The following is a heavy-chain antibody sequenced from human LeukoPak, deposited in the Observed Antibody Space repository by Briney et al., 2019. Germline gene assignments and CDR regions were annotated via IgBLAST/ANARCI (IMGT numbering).Heavy chain of an antibody. D-gene: IGHD5-24*01. J-gene: IGHJ4*02. V-gene: IGHV3-23*01. CDR1: GFTFSSYG. Sequence: GGSLRLSCAASGFTFSSYGMSWVRQAPGKGLEGVSAISGSGGSTYYADSVKGRFTISRDNAKNTLYLQMNSLRAEDTAVYYCASPRRWQINFLFDYWGQGTLVTVSS. CDR2: ISGSGGST. CDR3: ASPRRWQINFLFDY.